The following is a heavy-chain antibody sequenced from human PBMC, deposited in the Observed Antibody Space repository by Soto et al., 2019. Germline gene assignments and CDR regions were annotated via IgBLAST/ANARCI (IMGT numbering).Heavy chain of an antibody. D-gene: IGHD6-13*01. CDR2: IYYSGST. Sequence: SETLSLTCTVSGGSVSSGSYYWSWIRQPPGKGLEWVGYIYYSGSTNYNPSLKSRVTISVDTSKNQFSLKLSSVTAADTAVYYCARDMGSSSSWYGAFDIWGQGTMVTVSS. V-gene: IGHV4-61*01. CDR1: GGSVSSGSYY. J-gene: IGHJ3*02. CDR3: ARDMGSSSSWYGAFDI.